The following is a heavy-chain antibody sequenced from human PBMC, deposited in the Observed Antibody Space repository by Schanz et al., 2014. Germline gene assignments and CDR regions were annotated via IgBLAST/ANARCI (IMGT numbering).Heavy chain of an antibody. J-gene: IGHJ6*03. Sequence: QVQLVQSGAEVKKPGASVKVSCKASGYTFTSYGITWVRQAPGQGLEWMGWISAYNGHTTYAQKFQGRVAMTTDTSTSTVYMEVSGLRSEDTAVYYCARAPVTVGPYHYYMDVWGKGTTVTVSS. CDR3: ARAPVTVGPYHYYMDV. D-gene: IGHD4-17*01. CDR2: ISAYNGHT. V-gene: IGHV1-18*01. CDR1: GYTFTSYG.